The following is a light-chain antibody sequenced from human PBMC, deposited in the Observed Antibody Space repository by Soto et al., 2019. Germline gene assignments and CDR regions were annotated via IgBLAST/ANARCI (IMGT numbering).Light chain of an antibody. CDR1: QSVSSNN. CDR2: GAS. J-gene: IGKJ3*01. CDR3: QQYGSSPTS. Sequence: EIVLTQSPGTLSLSPGERASLSCRASQSVSSNNLAWYQQKPGQAPRLLIYGASRRATGIPDRFSGSGSGTDFTLTIDRLEAEDFAVYFCQQYGSSPTSFVPGTKVDI. V-gene: IGKV3-20*01.